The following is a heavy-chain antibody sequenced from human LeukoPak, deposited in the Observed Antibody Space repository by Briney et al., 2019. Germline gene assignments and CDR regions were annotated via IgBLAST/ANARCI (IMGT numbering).Heavy chain of an antibody. CDR1: GGSISSSSYY. CDR3: ARGIAFDP. V-gene: IGHV4-39*07. Sequence: PLETLSLTCTVSGGSISSSSYYWDWIRQPPGKGLEWIGEINHSGSTNYNPSLKSRVTISVDTSKNQFSLKLSSVTAADTAVYYCARGIAFDPWGQGTLVTVSS. CDR2: INHSGST. D-gene: IGHD2-21*01. J-gene: IGHJ5*02.